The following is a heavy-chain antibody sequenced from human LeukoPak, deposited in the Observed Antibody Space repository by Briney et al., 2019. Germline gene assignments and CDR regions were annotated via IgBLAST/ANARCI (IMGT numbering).Heavy chain of an antibody. CDR2: IYYSGST. V-gene: IGHV4-39*07. J-gene: IGHJ4*02. CDR3: ARDHTQGFDY. Sequence: SETLSLTCTVSGGSISSSSYYWGWIRQPPGTGLEWLGSIYYSGSTYYNPSLKSRVTISVDTSKNQFSLKLSSVTAADTAVYYCARDHTQGFDYWGQGTLVTVSS. CDR1: GGSISSSSYY. D-gene: IGHD2-2*02.